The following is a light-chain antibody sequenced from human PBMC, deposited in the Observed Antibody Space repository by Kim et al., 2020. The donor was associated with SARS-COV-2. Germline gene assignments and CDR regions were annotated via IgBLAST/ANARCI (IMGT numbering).Light chain of an antibody. CDR3: QHYNDYLYT. V-gene: IGKV1-5*03. CDR1: QNISSW. J-gene: IGKJ2*01. Sequence: SEAVGDRVTITCRARQNISSWLAWYQQKPGKAPNLLIYKASSIESGVPSRFSGSGSGTEFTLTISSLQPDDFATYYCQHYNDYLYTFGQGTKLEI. CDR2: KAS.